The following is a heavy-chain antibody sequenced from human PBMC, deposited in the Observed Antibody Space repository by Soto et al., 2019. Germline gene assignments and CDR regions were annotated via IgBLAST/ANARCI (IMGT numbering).Heavy chain of an antibody. J-gene: IGHJ6*02. CDR3: ARQGFGELHGLVDV. V-gene: IGHV4-59*08. D-gene: IGHD3-10*01. CDR2: MGYNGFT. Sequence: QVQLQESGPGLVKPSETLSLTCTISGGPMNNYYCSWFRQPRGQGLEWIGYMGYNGFTRYNPSLRSRAAISLDTSKNQFSLNLSSVTAADTARYYCARQGFGELHGLVDVWGQGITVTVSS. CDR1: GGPMNNYY.